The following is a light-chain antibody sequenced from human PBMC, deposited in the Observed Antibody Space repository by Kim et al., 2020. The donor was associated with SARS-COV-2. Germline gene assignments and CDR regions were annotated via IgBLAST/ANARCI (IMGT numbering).Light chain of an antibody. CDR2: EDN. J-gene: IGLJ3*02. Sequence: GRTVTISWTGSSGSMASNYVQWYQQRPGSAPTTVIYEDNQRPSGVPDRFSGSIDSSSNSASLTISGLKTEDEADYYCQSYDSSNWVFGGGTQLTVL. CDR1: SGSMASNY. CDR3: QSYDSSNWV. V-gene: IGLV6-57*02.